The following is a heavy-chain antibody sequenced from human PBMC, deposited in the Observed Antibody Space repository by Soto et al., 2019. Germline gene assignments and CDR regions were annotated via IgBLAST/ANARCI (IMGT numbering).Heavy chain of an antibody. J-gene: IGHJ5*02. Sequence: PGGSLRLSCAGSGFTFSSYWMHWVRQAPGKGLVWVSRMYTDGSSTYYADSVKGRFTISRDNSKSTVYLELNNLSAEDTAVYHCAKNQGVELVPLATVDWFDPWGQGSVVTVSS. CDR2: MYTDGSST. CDR1: GFTFSSYW. V-gene: IGHV3-74*01. D-gene: IGHD1-26*01. CDR3: AKNQGVELVPLATVDWFDP.